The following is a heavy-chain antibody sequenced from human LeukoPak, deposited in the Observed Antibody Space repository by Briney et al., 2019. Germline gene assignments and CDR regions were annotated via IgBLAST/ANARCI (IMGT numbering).Heavy chain of an antibody. CDR2: IIPILGIA. J-gene: IGHJ4*02. V-gene: IGHV1-69*04. CDR1: GGTFSSYA. D-gene: IGHD5-18*01. CDR3: ARDRYSYGPTFDY. Sequence: SVKVSCKASGGTFSSYAISWVRQAPGQGLEWMGRIIPILGIANYAQKFQGRVTITADKSTSTAYMELSSLRSEDTAVNYCARDRYSYGPTFDYWGQGTLVTVSS.